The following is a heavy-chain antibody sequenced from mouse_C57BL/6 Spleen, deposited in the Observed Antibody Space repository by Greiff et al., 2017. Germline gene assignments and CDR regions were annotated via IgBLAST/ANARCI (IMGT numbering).Heavy chain of an antibody. V-gene: IGHV14-3*01. D-gene: IGHD1-1*01. Sequence: EVKLVESVAELVRPGASVKLSCTASGFNIKNTYMHWVKQRPEQGLEWIGRIDPANGNTKYAPKFQGKATITADTSSYTAYLQLSSLTAEDTAVYYCAPHYYGSSAGFAYWGQGTLVTVSA. CDR1: GFNIKNTY. CDR3: APHYYGSSAGFAY. CDR2: IDPANGNT. J-gene: IGHJ3*01.